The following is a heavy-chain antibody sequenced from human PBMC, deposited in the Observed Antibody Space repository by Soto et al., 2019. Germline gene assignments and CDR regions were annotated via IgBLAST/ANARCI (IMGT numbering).Heavy chain of an antibody. CDR1: GFSLSTSGVG. CDR3: AHSRCGGDCLQSYSSHYYYGMDV. CDR2: IYWDDDK. Sequence: QITLKESGPTLVRPTQTLTLTCTFSGFSLSTSGVGVGWIRQPTGKALEWLALIYWDDDKRYSPSLKSRLTITQDTSKNQVVLTMTTLDPVDTATYYCAHSRCGGDCLQSYSSHYYYGMDVWGQGTTVTVSS. D-gene: IGHD2-21*02. J-gene: IGHJ6*02. V-gene: IGHV2-5*02.